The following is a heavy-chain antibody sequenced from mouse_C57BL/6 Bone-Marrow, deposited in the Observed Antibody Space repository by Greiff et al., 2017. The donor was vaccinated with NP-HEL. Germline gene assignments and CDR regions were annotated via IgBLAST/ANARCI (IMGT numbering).Heavy chain of an antibody. CDR1: GFTFSDYG. J-gene: IGHJ4*01. D-gene: IGHD1-1*01. CDR2: ISSGSSTI. V-gene: IGHV5-17*01. CDR3: ARSYYGSDYYAMDY. Sequence: EVQRVESGGGLVKPGGSLKLSCAASGFTFSDYGMHWVRQAPEKGLEWVAYISSGSSTIYYADTVKGRFTISRDNAKNTLFLQMTSLRSEDTAMYYCARSYYGSDYYAMDYWGQGTSVTVSS.